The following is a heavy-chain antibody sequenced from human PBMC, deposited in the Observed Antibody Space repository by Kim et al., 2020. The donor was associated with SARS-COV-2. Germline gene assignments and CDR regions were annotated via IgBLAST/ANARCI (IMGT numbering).Heavy chain of an antibody. CDR3: ARVSYVWGSAYYFDY. CDR2: IYYSGST. V-gene: IGHV4-59*01. D-gene: IGHD3-16*01. J-gene: IGHJ4*02. Sequence: SETLSLTCTVSGGSISSYYWSWIRQPPGKGLEWIGYIYYSGSTNYNPSLKSRVTISVDTSKNQFSLKLSSVTAADTAVYYCARVSYVWGSAYYFDYWGQGTLVTVSS. CDR1: GGSISSYY.